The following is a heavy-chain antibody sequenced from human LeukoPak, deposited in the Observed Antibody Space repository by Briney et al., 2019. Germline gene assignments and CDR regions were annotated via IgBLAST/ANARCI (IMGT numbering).Heavy chain of an antibody. Sequence: PGGSLRLSCAASGFTFSSYAMNWVRQAPGKGLEWVSAICGSGGPIYYADSVKGRFTISRDNSKNTLFVQMSSLRAEDTAIYYCAKAGPYYFDYRGQGTLVTVSS. CDR1: GFTFSSYA. CDR3: AKAGPYYFDY. CDR2: ICGSGGPI. D-gene: IGHD1-14*01. J-gene: IGHJ4*02. V-gene: IGHV3-23*01.